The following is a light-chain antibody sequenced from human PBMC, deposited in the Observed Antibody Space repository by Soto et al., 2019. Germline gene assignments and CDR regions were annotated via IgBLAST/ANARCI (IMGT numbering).Light chain of an antibody. CDR3: QQYKSYWT. V-gene: IGKV1-5*03. Sequence: DIQMTQSPATLSASVGDSVTITCRASQSITNWLAWYQLKPGKAPKLXIHEASNLHSGVSSRSTGSGSGTDFTLTITSLQPEDLATYYCQQYKSYWTFGQGTKVE. CDR2: EAS. J-gene: IGKJ1*01. CDR1: QSITNW.